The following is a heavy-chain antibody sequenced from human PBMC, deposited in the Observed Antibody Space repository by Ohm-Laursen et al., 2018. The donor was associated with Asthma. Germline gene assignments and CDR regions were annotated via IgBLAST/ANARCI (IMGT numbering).Heavy chain of an antibody. CDR2: IGVGSGNT. CDR1: GFTFTSSA. D-gene: IGHD5-18*01. V-gene: IGHV1-58*01. Sequence: SSVKVSCKASGFTFTSSAVQWVRQARGQRLEWIGGIGVGSGNTNYAQKFQERVTITRNMSTSTAYMELSSLRSEDTAVYYCAREKAIVGGYSYGYSYYFDYWGQGTLVTVSS. J-gene: IGHJ4*02. CDR3: AREKAIVGGYSYGYSYYFDY.